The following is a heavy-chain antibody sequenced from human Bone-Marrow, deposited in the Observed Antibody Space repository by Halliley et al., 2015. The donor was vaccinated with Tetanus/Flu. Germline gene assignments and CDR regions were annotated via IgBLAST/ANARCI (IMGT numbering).Heavy chain of an antibody. CDR1: GDSVSSYSAA. D-gene: IGHD2-15*01. J-gene: IGHJ4*02. CDR3: ARELRARGRGGSPTWYFDY. Sequence: LVKPTQTLSLTCAISGDSVSSYSAAWNWIRQSPSRGLEWLGRTYSRSKWYTDYAVSVKSRMTINPDTSKNQFSLRLNSVTPEDTAVYYCARELRARGRGGSPTWYFDYWGQGTLVTVSS. V-gene: IGHV6-1*01. CDR2: TYSRSKWYT.